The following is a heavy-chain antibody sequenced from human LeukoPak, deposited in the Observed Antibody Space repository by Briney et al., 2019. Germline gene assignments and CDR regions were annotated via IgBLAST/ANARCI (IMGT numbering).Heavy chain of an antibody. CDR3: VREVTSGSFGS. Sequence: PGRSLRLSCAASGFTFSNYAMHWVRQAPGRGLEWVTVISSDGSNGYYAGSVKGRFTISRDNSQNTLYVQMSSLRPEDTAMYYCVREVTSGSFGSWGQGTLVTVSS. J-gene: IGHJ4*02. V-gene: IGHV3-30*04. D-gene: IGHD1-26*01. CDR1: GFTFSNYA. CDR2: ISSDGSNG.